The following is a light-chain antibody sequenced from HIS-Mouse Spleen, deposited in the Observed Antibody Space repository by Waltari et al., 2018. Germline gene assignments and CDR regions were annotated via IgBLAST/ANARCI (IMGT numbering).Light chain of an antibody. J-gene: IGKJ4*01. CDR2: AAS. Sequence: AIRMTQSPSSLSASTGYRVTIPCRASQGISSYLAWYQQKPGKAPKLLIYAASTLQSGVPSRFSGSGSGTDFTLTISCLQSEDFATYYCQQYYSYLLLTFGGGTKVEIK. CDR3: QQYYSYLLLT. CDR1: QGISSY. V-gene: IGKV1-8*01.